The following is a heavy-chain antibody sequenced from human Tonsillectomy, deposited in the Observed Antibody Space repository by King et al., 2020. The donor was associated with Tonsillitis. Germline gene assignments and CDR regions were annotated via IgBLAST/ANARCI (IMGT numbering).Heavy chain of an antibody. Sequence: QLVQSGAEVKKPGASVKVSCKASGYTFIGYYIHWVRQAPGQGLEWMGWMNPNTGDTNYAQKFQGRVTMTRDTSISTAYMELSNLRSDDTAVYYCARDSDTTPSLCGQGTLVTVSS. CDR2: MNPNTGDT. CDR1: GYTFIGYY. J-gene: IGHJ4*02. V-gene: IGHV1-2*02. CDR3: ARDSDTTPSL. D-gene: IGHD5-18*01.